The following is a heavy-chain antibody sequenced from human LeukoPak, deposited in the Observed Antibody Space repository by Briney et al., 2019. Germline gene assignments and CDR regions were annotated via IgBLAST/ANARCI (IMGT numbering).Heavy chain of an antibody. Sequence: SGGSLRLSCAASGFTFSSYGMHWVRQAPGKGLDWVAFIRYDGSNKYYADSVKGRFTISRDNSKNTLYLQMNSLRAEDTAVYYCAKDRYSSGWGLFDYWGQGTLVTVSS. CDR2: IRYDGSNK. D-gene: IGHD6-19*01. CDR1: GFTFSSYG. CDR3: AKDRYSSGWGLFDY. J-gene: IGHJ4*02. V-gene: IGHV3-30*02.